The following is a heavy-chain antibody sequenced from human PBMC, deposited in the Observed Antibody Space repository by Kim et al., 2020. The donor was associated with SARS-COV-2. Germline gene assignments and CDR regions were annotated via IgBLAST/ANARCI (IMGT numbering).Heavy chain of an antibody. Sequence: YAQGFTGRFVFSLDTSVSTAYLQISSLKAEDTAVYYCARVTCGYDNCFDYWGQGTLVTVSS. CDR3: ARVTCGYDNCFDY. D-gene: IGHD5-12*01. J-gene: IGHJ4*02. V-gene: IGHV7-4-1*02.